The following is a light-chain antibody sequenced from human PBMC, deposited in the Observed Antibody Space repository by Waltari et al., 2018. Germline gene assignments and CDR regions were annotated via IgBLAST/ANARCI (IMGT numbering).Light chain of an antibody. CDR3: QNHERLPAV. V-gene: IGKV3-20*01. J-gene: IGKJ1*01. Sequence: ELVLTQSPGTLSLSPGERATLSCRASQSISRFLAWYQQKPGQAPSLLIYAASSRATGIPDRFSGSGSGTDFSLTITRLEPEDFAVYFCQNHERLPAVFGQGTKVEIK. CDR2: AAS. CDR1: QSISRF.